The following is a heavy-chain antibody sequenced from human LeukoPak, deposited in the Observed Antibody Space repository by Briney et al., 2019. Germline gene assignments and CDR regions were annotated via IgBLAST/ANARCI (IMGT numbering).Heavy chain of an antibody. CDR2: IYTSGST. V-gene: IGHV4-61*02. D-gene: IGHD3-10*01. CDR1: GGSISSGGYY. J-gene: IGHJ4*02. Sequence: PSQTLSLTCTVSGGSISSGGYYWSWIRQPAGKGLEWIGCIYTSGSTNYNPSLKSRVTMSVDTSKNQFSLKLSSVTAADTAVYYCARTPVHYYGSGTDSGYFDYWGQGTLVTVSS. CDR3: ARTPVHYYGSGTDSGYFDY.